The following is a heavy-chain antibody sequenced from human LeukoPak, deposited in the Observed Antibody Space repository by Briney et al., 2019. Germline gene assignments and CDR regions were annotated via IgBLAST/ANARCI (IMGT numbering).Heavy chain of an antibody. D-gene: IGHD4-17*01. CDR3: AKDPSYGDYVGYFDY. CDR1: GFTFSSYG. CDR2: ISYDGSNK. Sequence: PGGSLRLSCAASGFTFSSYGMHWVRQAPGKGLEWVAVISYDGSNKYYADSVKGRFTISRDNSKNTLYLQMNSLRAEDTAVYYCAKDPSYGDYVGYFDYWGRGTLVTVSS. V-gene: IGHV3-30*18. J-gene: IGHJ4*02.